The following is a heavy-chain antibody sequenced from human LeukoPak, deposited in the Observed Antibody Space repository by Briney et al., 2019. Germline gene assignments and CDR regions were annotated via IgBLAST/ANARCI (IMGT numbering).Heavy chain of an antibody. V-gene: IGHV4-59*08. CDR1: GGSISSYY. CDR2: IYYSGST. Sequence: PSETLSLTCTASGGSISSYYWSWIRQPPGKGLEWIGYIYYSGSTNYNPSLKSRVTISVDTPKNQFSLKLSSVTAADTAVYYCARHELLWFGRGAFDIWGQGTMVTVSS. CDR3: ARHELLWFGRGAFDI. D-gene: IGHD3-10*01. J-gene: IGHJ3*02.